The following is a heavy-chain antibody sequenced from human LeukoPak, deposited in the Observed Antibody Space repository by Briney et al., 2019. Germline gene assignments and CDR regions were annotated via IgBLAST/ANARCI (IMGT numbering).Heavy chain of an antibody. J-gene: IGHJ5*02. Sequence: VASVKVSCKASGYTFTSYDINWVRQATGQGLEWMGWMNPNSGNTGYAQKFQGRVTMTRNTSISTVYMELSSLRSEDTAVYYCARGPSYYYGSGGNWFDPWGQGTLVTVSS. D-gene: IGHD3-10*01. CDR2: MNPNSGNT. V-gene: IGHV1-8*01. CDR3: ARGPSYYYGSGGNWFDP. CDR1: GYTFTSYD.